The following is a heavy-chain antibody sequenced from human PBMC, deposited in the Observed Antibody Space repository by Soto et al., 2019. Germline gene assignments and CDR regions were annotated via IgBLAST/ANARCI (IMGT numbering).Heavy chain of an antibody. CDR2: IGESGTPT. V-gene: IGHV3-23*01. D-gene: IGHD2-8*01. Sequence: GGSLRLSCAASGFTFSSYAMKWVRQAPGKGLEWVSLIGESGTPTYYADSVKGRFTISRDNSGNTLFLEMYSLRAEDTAVYYCARQKIVLMVYENHMDVWGKGTTVTVSS. J-gene: IGHJ6*03. CDR1: GFTFSSYA. CDR3: ARQKIVLMVYENHMDV.